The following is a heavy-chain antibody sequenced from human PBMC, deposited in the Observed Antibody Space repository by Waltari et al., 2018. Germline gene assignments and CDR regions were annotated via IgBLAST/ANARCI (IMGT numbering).Heavy chain of an antibody. CDR1: GFTFKTYS. CDR2: ISDTSTYI. CDR3: VRGGTGMQRVESLDY. J-gene: IGHJ4*02. D-gene: IGHD3-9*01. V-gene: IGHV3-21*01. Sequence: EVQLVESGGGLVKHGGSLRLSCAASGFTFKTYSMNWVRQAPGKGLEWVSSISDTSTYIYYAVSLRGRFTTSRDNAKNSLYLQLNSLRAEDTAVYYCVRGGTGMQRVESLDYWGQGILVTVSS.